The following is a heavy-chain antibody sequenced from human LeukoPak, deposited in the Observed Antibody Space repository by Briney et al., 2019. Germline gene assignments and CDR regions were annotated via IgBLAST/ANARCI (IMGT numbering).Heavy chain of an antibody. CDR2: IGGSGGST. D-gene: IGHD2-2*01. CDR1: GFTFSNYS. V-gene: IGHV3-23*01. CDR3: AKGGSCSSTSCYAYIPYDAFDI. J-gene: IGHJ3*02. Sequence: GGSLRLSCVLSGFTFSNYSMSWVRQAPGKGREWVSAIGGSGGSTYYADSVKGRFTISRDNSKNTLYLQTNSLRAGAPALYHCAKGGSCSSTSCYAYIPYDAFDIWGQGTLVTVSS.